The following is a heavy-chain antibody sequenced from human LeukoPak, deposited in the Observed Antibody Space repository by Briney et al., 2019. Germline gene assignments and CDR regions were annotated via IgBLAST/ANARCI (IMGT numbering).Heavy chain of an antibody. Sequence: PGGSLRLSCAASGFTFSSYSMNWVRQAPGKGLEWVSYISSSSSTIYYADSVKGRFTISRDNAKNSLYLQMNSLRAKDTAVYYCARDRGYDFWSGFSYYYYMDVWGKGTTVTVSS. CDR2: ISSSSSTI. J-gene: IGHJ6*03. V-gene: IGHV3-48*04. CDR1: GFTFSSYS. CDR3: ARDRGYDFWSGFSYYYYMDV. D-gene: IGHD3-3*01.